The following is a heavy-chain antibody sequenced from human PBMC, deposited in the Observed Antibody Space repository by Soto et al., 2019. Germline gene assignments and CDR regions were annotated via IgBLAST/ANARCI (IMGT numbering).Heavy chain of an antibody. CDR2: MSVSGAT. Sequence: EVQLLESGGGLVQPGGSLRLSCEVSGFNTRNYLMSWVRQAPGKGLEWVSGMSVSGATQYADSVKGRFTISKDFSKNTLYLQMNNLRAEDTVVYHCEGSWTWGQGTMVTVSS. D-gene: IGHD5-12*01. J-gene: IGHJ3*01. CDR1: GFNTRNYL. CDR3: EGSWT. V-gene: IGHV3-23*01.